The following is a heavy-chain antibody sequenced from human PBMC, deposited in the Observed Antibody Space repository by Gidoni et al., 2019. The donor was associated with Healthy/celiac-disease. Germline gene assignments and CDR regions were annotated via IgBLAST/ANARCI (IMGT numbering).Heavy chain of an antibody. V-gene: IGHV1-2*02. CDR2: INPNSGGT. D-gene: IGHD5-18*01. CDR1: GYTFTGSY. CDR3: ARVAKYSYGRGDYYYYGMDV. Sequence: QVQLVQSGAEVKKPGASVKVSCKASGYTFTGSYMHWVRQAPGQGLEWMGWINPNSGGTNYAQKFQGRVTMTRDTSISTAYMELSRLRSDDTAVYYCARVAKYSYGRGDYYYYGMDVWGQGTTVTVSS. J-gene: IGHJ6*02.